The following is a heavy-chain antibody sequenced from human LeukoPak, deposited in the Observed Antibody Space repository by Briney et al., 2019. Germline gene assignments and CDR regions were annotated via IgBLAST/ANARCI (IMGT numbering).Heavy chain of an antibody. D-gene: IGHD2-21*01. Sequence: SETLSLTCTVSSGSISTYYWPWIRQPPGKGLEWIGYIYYSGTTNYNPSLKSRVTMSVDTSKNQFSLKLSSVTAADTAVYYCARVGVGVGNAMDVWGKGTTVTVSS. CDR1: SGSISTYY. CDR2: IYYSGTT. CDR3: ARVGVGVGNAMDV. V-gene: IGHV4-59*01. J-gene: IGHJ6*04.